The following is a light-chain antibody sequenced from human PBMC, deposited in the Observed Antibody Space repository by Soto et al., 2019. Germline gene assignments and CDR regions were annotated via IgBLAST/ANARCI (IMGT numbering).Light chain of an antibody. V-gene: IGLV1-44*01. CDR1: SSNIGSNT. CDR3: AAWDASLNALV. CDR2: NNN. J-gene: IGLJ2*01. Sequence: QSVLTQPPSASGTPGQRVTISCSGSSSNIGSNTVNWYQQLPGTAPKLLIYNNNQRPSGVPDRFSGSKSGTSASLAISGLQSEGEADYYCAAWDASLNALVFGGGTKLTVL.